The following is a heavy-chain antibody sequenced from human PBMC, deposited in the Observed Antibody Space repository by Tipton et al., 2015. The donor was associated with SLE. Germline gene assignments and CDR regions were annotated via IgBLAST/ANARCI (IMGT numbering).Heavy chain of an antibody. CDR2: ISSSGSTI. Sequence: SLRLSCAASGFTFSDYYVSWIRQAPGKGLEWVSYISSSGSTIYYADSVKGRFTISRDNAKNSLYLQMNSLRAEDTAVYYCARDWSTIYYGMDVWSQGTTVTVSS. V-gene: IGHV3-11*01. CDR1: GFTFSDYY. J-gene: IGHJ6*02. CDR3: ARDWSTIYYGMDV. D-gene: IGHD5/OR15-5a*01.